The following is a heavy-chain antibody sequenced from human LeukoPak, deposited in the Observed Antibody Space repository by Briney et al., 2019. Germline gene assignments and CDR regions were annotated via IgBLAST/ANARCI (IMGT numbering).Heavy chain of an antibody. CDR1: GGSFSGYY. Sequence: PSETLSLTCAVYGGSFSGYYWSWIRQPPGKGLEWIGEINHSGSTNYNPSLKSRVTISVDTSKNQFSLKLSSVTAADTAVYYCARGNTSIKYFQHWGQGILVTVSS. CDR3: ARGNTSIKYFQH. J-gene: IGHJ1*01. V-gene: IGHV4-34*01. CDR2: INHSGST. D-gene: IGHD5-18*01.